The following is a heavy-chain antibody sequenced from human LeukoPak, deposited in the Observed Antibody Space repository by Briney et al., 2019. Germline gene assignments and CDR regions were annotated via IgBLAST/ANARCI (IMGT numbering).Heavy chain of an antibody. J-gene: IGHJ4*02. V-gene: IGHV3-30*18. CDR3: AKDGSKSSWYSVALSLDY. CDR1: GFTFSSYG. CDR2: ISYDGSNK. D-gene: IGHD6-13*01. Sequence: GGSLRLSCAASGFTFSSYGMHWVRQAPGKGLGWVAVISYDGSNKYYADSVKGRFTISRDNSKNTLYLQMNSLRAEDTAVYYCAKDGSKSSWYSVALSLDYWGQGTLVTVSS.